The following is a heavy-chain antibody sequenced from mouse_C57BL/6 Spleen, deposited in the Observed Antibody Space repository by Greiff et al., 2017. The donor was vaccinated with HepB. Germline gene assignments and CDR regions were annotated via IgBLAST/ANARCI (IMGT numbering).Heavy chain of an antibody. CDR1: GYTFTSYG. Sequence: VKLMESGAELARPGASVKLSCKASGYTFTSYGISWVKQRTGQGLEWIGGIYPRSGNTYYNEKFKGKATLTADKSSSTAYMELRSLTSEDSAVYFCAGYGKDSYFDYWGQGTTLTVSS. D-gene: IGHD2-1*01. V-gene: IGHV1-81*01. CDR2: IYPRSGNT. CDR3: AGYGKDSYFDY. J-gene: IGHJ2*01.